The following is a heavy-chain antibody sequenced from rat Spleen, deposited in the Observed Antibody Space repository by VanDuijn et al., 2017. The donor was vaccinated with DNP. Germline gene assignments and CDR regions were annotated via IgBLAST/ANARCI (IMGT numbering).Heavy chain of an antibody. Sequence: EVQLVESGGGLVLPGWSLRLSCAASGFTFSGSAMAWVRQTPEKGLEWVATIGSDGSRTYYRDSVKGRFTISRDNAKSTLYLQMDSLRSEETATYYCAKAGGYSPWYFDYWGQGVMVTVSS. CDR3: AKAGGYSPWYFDY. CDR1: GFTFSGSA. J-gene: IGHJ2*01. D-gene: IGHD1-11*01. V-gene: IGHV5-7*01. CDR2: IGSDGSRT.